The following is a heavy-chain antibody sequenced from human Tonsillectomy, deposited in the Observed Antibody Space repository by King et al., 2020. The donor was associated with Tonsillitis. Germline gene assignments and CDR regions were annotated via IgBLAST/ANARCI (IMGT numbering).Heavy chain of an antibody. J-gene: IGHJ3*02. CDR1: GYTFTNYG. V-gene: IGHV1-18*04. CDR2: ISDYNGNP. Sequence: VQLVESGAEVKKPGASVKVSCKASGYTFTNYGISWVRQAPGQGLEWMGWISDYNGNPNYAQKLQGRVTLTTDTSTSTAYMELRSLRSDDTAVYYCAGDVLRGLVRGVRNTFDSWGQGTLVTVSS. D-gene: IGHD3-10*01. CDR3: AGDVLRGLVRGVRNTFDS.